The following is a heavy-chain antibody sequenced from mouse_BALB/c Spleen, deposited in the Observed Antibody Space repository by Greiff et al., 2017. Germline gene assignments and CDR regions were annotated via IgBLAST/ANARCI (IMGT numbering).Heavy chain of an antibody. CDR2: INSNGGST. V-gene: IGHV5-6-3*01. J-gene: IGHJ3*01. CDR3: ARLAWFAY. Sequence: EVQLVESGGGLVQPGGSLKLSCAASGFTFSSYGMSWVRQTPDKRLELVATINSNGGSTYYPDSVKGRFTISRDNAKNTLYLQMSSLKSEDTAMYYCARLAWFAYWGQGTLVTVSA. CDR1: GFTFSSYG.